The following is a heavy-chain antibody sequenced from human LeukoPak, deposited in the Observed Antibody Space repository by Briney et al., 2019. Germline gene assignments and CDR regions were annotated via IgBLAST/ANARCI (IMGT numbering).Heavy chain of an antibody. CDR2: IRRRAYGGAE. J-gene: IGHJ4*02. Sequence: PGGSLRLSCTTSGFAFDEFAMSWVRQPAGPGLEGVGFIRRRAYGGAEEYAASEKGSFIISRDASNGIAYLQMNSLKTEDTAVYYCSRNGLVDFDYWGQGSRVIVSP. CDR1: GFAFDEFA. CDR3: SRNGLVDFDY. V-gene: IGHV3-49*04.